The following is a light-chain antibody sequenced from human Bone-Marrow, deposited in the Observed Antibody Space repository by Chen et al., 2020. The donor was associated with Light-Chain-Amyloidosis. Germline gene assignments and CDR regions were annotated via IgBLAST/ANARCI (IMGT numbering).Light chain of an antibody. Sequence: SYELTQPPSVSVSPGQTARITCSGDDLPTKYAYWYQQKPGQAPVLVIHRDTERPSGIPDRFSGSSSGNTASLTITGAQAEDEADYYCNSRDSSGNSGVFGTGTKVTVL. CDR1: DLPTKY. V-gene: IGLV3-25*02. CDR2: RDT. CDR3: NSRDSSGNSGV. J-gene: IGLJ1*01.